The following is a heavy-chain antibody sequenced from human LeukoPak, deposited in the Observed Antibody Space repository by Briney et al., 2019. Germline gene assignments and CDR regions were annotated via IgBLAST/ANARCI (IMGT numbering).Heavy chain of an antibody. CDR3: ARNYDSDGWFDP. Sequence: ASVKVSCKASGYTFTNYDINWVRQAPGQGLEWMGWMNPNSGDTGYAQKFQGRVTFTRNTSIRTAYMELRSLRSEDTAVYYCARNYDSDGWFDPWGQGTLVTVSS. CDR1: GYTFTNYD. D-gene: IGHD3-10*01. CDR2: MNPNSGDT. J-gene: IGHJ5*02. V-gene: IGHV1-8*03.